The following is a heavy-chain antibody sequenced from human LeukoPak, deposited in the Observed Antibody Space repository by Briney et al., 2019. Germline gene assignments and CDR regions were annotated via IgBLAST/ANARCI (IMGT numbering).Heavy chain of an antibody. CDR1: GGSISSSSYY. Sequence: SETLSLTCTVSGGSISSSSYYWGWIRQPPGKGLEWIGSIYYSGSTYYNPSLKSRVTISVDTSKNQFSLKLSSVTAADTAVYYCAGSPRRVVTNNFGIWGQGTMVTVSS. D-gene: IGHD4-23*01. CDR3: AGSPRRVVTNNFGI. V-gene: IGHV4-39*07. J-gene: IGHJ3*02. CDR2: IYYSGST.